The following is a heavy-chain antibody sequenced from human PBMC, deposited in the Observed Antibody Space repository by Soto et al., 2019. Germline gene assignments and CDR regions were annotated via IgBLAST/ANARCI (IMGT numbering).Heavy chain of an antibody. CDR2: IYYSGST. Sequence: SDTLSLTCTVSGGSISSGGYYWSWIRQHPGKGLEWIGYIYYSGSTYYNPSLKSRVSTSVDTSKNQFSLNLSSVTAADTAVYYCARRVCSSSSCYPAHDSWLDPWGQGMLVTVSS. V-gene: IGHV4-31*03. D-gene: IGHD2-2*01. CDR3: ARRVCSSSSCYPAHDSWLDP. CDR1: GGSISSGGYY. J-gene: IGHJ5*02.